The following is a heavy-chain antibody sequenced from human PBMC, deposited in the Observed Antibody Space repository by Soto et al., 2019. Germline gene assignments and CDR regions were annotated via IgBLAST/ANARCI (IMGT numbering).Heavy chain of an antibody. D-gene: IGHD3-22*01. Sequence: SETLSLTCTVSGGSISSSSYYWGWIRQPPGKGLEWIGSIYYSGSTYYNPSLKSRVTISVDTSKNQFSLKLSSVTAADTAVYYWVSSTTRMLVIVMGLPRDALYYWGQGTLVTVSS. V-gene: IGHV4-39*01. J-gene: IGHJ4*02. CDR3: VSSTTRMLVIVMGLPRDALYY. CDR2: IYYSGST. CDR1: GGSISSSSYY.